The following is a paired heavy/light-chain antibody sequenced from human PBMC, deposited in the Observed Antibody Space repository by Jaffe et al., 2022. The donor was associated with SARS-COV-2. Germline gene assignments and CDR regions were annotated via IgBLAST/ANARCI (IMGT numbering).Light chain of an antibody. CDR2: TAS. J-gene: IGKJ2*01. V-gene: IGKV1-5*03. CDR3: HQYNSYPFT. CDR1: QSISSS. Sequence: DIQMTQSPSTLSASLGDRVTITCRASQSISSSLAWYQQKPGKAPELLIFTASSLESGVPSRFSGSGSGTDFTLTISSLQPDDFATYYCHQYNSYPFTFGQGTKLEIE.
Heavy chain of an antibody. J-gene: IGHJ4*02. CDR2: ISKDGNKI. D-gene: IGHD3-10*01. CDR3: AKDQHRVGYYDY. Sequence: QVQLVESGGGVVQPGRSLRLSCAASGFSFSSYGMHWVRQAPGKGLEWVAVISKDGNKIYYRDSVKGRFTISRDNSKNTVFLQMSSLRGEDTAVYFCAKDQHRVGYYDYWGQGTLVTVSS. CDR1: GFSFSSYG. V-gene: IGHV3-30*18.